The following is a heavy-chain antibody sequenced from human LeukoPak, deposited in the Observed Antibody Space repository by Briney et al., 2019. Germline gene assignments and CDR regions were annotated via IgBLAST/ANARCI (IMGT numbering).Heavy chain of an antibody. CDR1: GFTFSAYA. CDR3: VKDRVTMADFLDS. V-gene: IGHV3-23*01. CDR2: VSASGET. Sequence: GGSLRLSCAASGFTFSAYAMTWVRQAPGKGLEWVSVVSASGETHYADSVKGRFTISRDDSKNTLYLQMNSLRAEDTAIYYCVKDRVTMADFLDSWGQGTLVTVSS. J-gene: IGHJ4*02. D-gene: IGHD2-21*02.